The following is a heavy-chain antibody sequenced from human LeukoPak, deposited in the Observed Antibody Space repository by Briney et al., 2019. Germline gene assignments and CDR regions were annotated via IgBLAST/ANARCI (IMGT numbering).Heavy chain of an antibody. CDR2: IRGSGGGT. CDR1: GFTFSSYD. J-gene: IGHJ4*02. CDR3: AKAGIGVVGYFDY. Sequence: PGGSLTLSCAASGFTFSSYDMSWVRQAPGKGLVWVSTIRGSGGGTYYADSVKGRLTISRDNSKNTLYLQMNSLRDEDTALYYCAKAGIGVVGYFDYWGQGTLVTVSS. V-gene: IGHV3-23*01. D-gene: IGHD6-19*01.